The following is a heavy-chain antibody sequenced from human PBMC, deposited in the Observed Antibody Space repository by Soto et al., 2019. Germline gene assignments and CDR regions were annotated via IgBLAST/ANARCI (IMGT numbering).Heavy chain of an antibody. CDR2: ISSSSSTI. V-gene: IGHV3-48*01. CDR1: GFTFSSYS. D-gene: IGHD3-22*01. Sequence: GGSLRLSCAASGFTFSSYSMNWVRQAPGKGLEWVSYISSSSSTIYYADSVKGRFTISRDNAKNSLYLQMNSLRAEDTAVYYCARYTYYYDSSGYPEYFQHWGQGTLVTVSS. CDR3: ARYTYYYDSSGYPEYFQH. J-gene: IGHJ1*01.